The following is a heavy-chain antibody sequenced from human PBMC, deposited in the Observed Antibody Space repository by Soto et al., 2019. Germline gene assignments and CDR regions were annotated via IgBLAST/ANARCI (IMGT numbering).Heavy chain of an antibody. D-gene: IGHD3-3*01. CDR3: ARIDSWNGNLLSGMDV. CDR1: GYSFPSYW. J-gene: IGHJ6*04. V-gene: IGHV5-51*01. Sequence: GESLKISCKGSGYSFPSYWIGWVRQMPGKGLEWMGIIYPGDSDTRYSPSFQGQVTFSADKSIRTAYLQWHSLKASDTAMYFCARIDSWNGNLLSGMDVWGKGTTVTVSS. CDR2: IYPGDSDT.